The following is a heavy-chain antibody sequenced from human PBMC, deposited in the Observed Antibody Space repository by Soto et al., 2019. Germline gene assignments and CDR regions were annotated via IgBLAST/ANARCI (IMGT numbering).Heavy chain of an antibody. J-gene: IGHJ6*02. CDR2: INYNSRAT. Sequence: EVQLLESGGGLVQPGGSLRLSCETSGFSFNSYAMTWVRQAPGMGLEWVAVINYNSRATFHAQSVKGRFTISRDNSRNPVFLEMESLRAGDTAVYYCVKQRGSGKTYYYNMDVWGLGTTVIVSS. CDR1: GFSFNSYA. CDR3: VKQRGSGKTYYYNMDV. V-gene: IGHV3-23*01. D-gene: IGHD3-10*01.